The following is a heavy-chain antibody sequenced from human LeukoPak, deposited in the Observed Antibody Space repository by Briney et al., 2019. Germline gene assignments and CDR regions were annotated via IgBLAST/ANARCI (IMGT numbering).Heavy chain of an antibody. D-gene: IGHD3-22*01. J-gene: IGHJ4*02. Sequence: ASVKVSCKASGYTFTSYGISWVRQAPGQGLEWMGWISAYNGNTNYAQKLQGRVTMTTDTSTSTAYMELRSLRSDDTAVYYCARDRSYYYDSSGYLDYWGQGTVVTVSS. CDR2: ISAYNGNT. CDR1: GYTFTSYG. CDR3: ARDRSYYYDSSGYLDY. V-gene: IGHV1-18*01.